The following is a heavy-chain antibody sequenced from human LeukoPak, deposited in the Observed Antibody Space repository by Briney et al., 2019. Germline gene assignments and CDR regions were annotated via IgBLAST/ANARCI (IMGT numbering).Heavy chain of an antibody. D-gene: IGHD4-17*01. V-gene: IGHV1-8*03. CDR3: ATELRRQDY. J-gene: IGHJ4*02. Sequence: ASVRVSSKASGYTFTIYDINWVRQASGQGLEWMGYMNPNSGYTGYAHKFQGRLTITRDTSISTAYMELSSLRSEDTAVYYCATELRRQDYGGQGTLVTVSA. CDR2: MNPNSGYT. CDR1: GYTFTIYD.